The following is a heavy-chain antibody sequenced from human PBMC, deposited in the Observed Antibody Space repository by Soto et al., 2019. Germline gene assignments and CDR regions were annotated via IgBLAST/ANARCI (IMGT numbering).Heavy chain of an antibody. CDR2: IIPIFGTA. J-gene: IGHJ6*01. V-gene: IGHV1-69*06. CDR3: ARWHPAIATTKPFSPHSYGLDV. Sequence: AVKVSCKASGGTFSSYAISWVRQAPGQGLEWMGGIIPIFGTANYAQKFQGRVTITADKSTSTAYMELSSLRSEDTAVYYCARWHPAIATTKPFSPHSYGLDVWG. CDR1: GGTFSSYA. D-gene: IGHD5-12*01.